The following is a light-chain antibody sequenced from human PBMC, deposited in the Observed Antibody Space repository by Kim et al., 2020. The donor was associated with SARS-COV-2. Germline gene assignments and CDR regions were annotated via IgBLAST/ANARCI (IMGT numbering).Light chain of an antibody. CDR1: QSVSSY. Sequence: LSPGERATLSCRASQSVSSYLAWYQQKPGQAPRLFIYDASNRATGIPARFSGSGSGTDFTLTISSLEPEDFAIYYCQQRSNWPPSFGQGTRLEIK. CDR3: QQRSNWPPS. J-gene: IGKJ5*01. V-gene: IGKV3-11*01. CDR2: DAS.